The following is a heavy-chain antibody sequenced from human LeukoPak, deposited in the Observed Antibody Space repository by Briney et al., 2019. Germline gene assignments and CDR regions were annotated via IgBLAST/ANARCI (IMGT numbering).Heavy chain of an antibody. J-gene: IGHJ6*03. D-gene: IGHD3-3*01. V-gene: IGHV1-8*01. CDR3: ARRASGDLRFVEWFYYYYYMDV. Sequence: AAVKVSCKASGYTFTSYDINWVRQATGQGLEWMGWMNPNSDNTGYAQKLQGRVTMTRNTSISTAYMGLSSLRSEDTAVYYCARRASGDLRFVEWFYYYYYMDVWGKGTTVTVSS. CDR2: MNPNSDNT. CDR1: GYTFTSYD.